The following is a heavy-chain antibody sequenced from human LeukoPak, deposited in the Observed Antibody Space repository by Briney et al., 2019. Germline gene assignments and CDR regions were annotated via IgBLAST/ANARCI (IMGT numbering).Heavy chain of an antibody. CDR3: ARVYFSSSSWYVDYYYYMDV. CDR2: IKQDGSEK. Sequence: PGGSLRLSCAASGFTFSRFWMSWVRQAPGKGLEWVANIKQDGSEKYSVVSVKGRFTISRDNAKNSLHLQMNSLRAEDTAVYYCARVYFSSSSWYVDYYYYMDVWGKGTTVTVSS. CDR1: GFTFSRFW. D-gene: IGHD6-13*01. J-gene: IGHJ6*03. V-gene: IGHV3-7*01.